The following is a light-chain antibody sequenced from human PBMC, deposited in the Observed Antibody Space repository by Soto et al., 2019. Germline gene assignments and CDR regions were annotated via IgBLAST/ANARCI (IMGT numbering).Light chain of an antibody. J-gene: IGKJ1*01. V-gene: IGKV3-20*01. CDR1: QSASTN. CDR3: QQYGTSRT. Sequence: EIVFTQSPGTLTLSPGERATLSCRASQSASTNLAWYEQKPGQAPRLLIYGASSSATGIPDRFSGSGSGTDFTITISRLEPEDLAVYYCQQYGTSRTFGQGTKVDIK. CDR2: GAS.